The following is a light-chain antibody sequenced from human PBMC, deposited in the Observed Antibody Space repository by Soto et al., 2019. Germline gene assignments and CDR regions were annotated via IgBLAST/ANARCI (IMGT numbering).Light chain of an antibody. J-gene: IGKJ1*01. CDR1: QYINTR. CDR2: GAS. V-gene: IGKV3-20*01. CDR3: LQYRTSSWR. Sequence: EIVVTQSPATLSSFPGDRVTLSCRASQYINTRLAWYQHRPGQAPRLLIYGASSRATGISDRFSGSGSGTDFTLTISRLEPEEFAVYYCLQYRTSSWRFGQGTKV.